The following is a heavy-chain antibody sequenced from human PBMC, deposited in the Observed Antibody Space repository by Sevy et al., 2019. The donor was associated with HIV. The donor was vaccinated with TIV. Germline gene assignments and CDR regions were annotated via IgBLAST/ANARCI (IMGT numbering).Heavy chain of an antibody. V-gene: IGHV3-21*01. CDR2: ISDSGIDK. J-gene: IGHJ4*02. CDR1: GFTFSLYV. Sequence: GGSLRLSCAASGFTFSLYVMNWVRQAPGKGLEWVSSISDSGIDKYYADSMKGRFTISRDNAKNSLYLQINSLRVEDTAVYYCARPSSGWTAGDYWGQGTLVTVSS. D-gene: IGHD6-19*01. CDR3: ARPSSGWTAGDY.